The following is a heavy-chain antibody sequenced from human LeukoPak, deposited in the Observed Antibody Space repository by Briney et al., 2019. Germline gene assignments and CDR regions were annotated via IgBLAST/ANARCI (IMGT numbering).Heavy chain of an antibody. Sequence: SETLSLTCTVSGGSISSYYWSWLRQPPGKGLEWIGYIYYSESTNYNPSLKSRVTISVDTSKNQFSLKLSSVTAADTAVYYCARVSPGLRYCVLSYFDYWGQGTLVTVSS. D-gene: IGHD3-9*01. J-gene: IGHJ4*02. CDR3: ARVSPGLRYCVLSYFDY. V-gene: IGHV4-59*01. CDR1: GGSISSYY. CDR2: IYYSEST.